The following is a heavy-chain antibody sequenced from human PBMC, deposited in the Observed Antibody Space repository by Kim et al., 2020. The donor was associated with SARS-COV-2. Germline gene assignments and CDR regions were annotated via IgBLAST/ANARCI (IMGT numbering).Heavy chain of an antibody. D-gene: IGHD6-13*01. CDR1: GFTVSSNY. V-gene: IGHV3-53*01. J-gene: IGHJ4*02. Sequence: GGSLRLSCAASGFTVSSNYMSWVRQAPGKGLEWVSVIYSGGSTYYADSVKGRFTISRDNSKNTLYLQMNSLRAEDTAVYYCAREAGYSSSWYDRGFDYWGQGTLVTVSS. CDR2: IYSGGST. CDR3: AREAGYSSSWYDRGFDY.